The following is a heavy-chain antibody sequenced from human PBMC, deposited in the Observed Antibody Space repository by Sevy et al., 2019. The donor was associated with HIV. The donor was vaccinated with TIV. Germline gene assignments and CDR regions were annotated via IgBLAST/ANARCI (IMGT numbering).Heavy chain of an antibody. CDR2: INPNSGGT. Sequence: GSVKVSCKASGYTFTGYYMHWVRQAPGQGLEWMGRINPNSGGTNYAQKFQGRVTMTRDTSISTAYMELSRLRSDDTAVYYCAREGGTGTMFVVYYYYGMDVWGQGTTVTVSS. D-gene: IGHD1-7*01. V-gene: IGHV1-2*06. CDR3: AREGGTGTMFVVYYYYGMDV. J-gene: IGHJ6*02. CDR1: GYTFTGYY.